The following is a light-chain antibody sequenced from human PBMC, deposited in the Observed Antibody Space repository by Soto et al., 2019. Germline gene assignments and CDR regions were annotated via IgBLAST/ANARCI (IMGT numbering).Light chain of an antibody. CDR2: EVS. CDR1: SSDVGGHNY. V-gene: IGLV2-14*01. Sequence: QSALTQPASVSGSPGQSITISCTGTSSDVGGHNYVSWYQQHPGKAPKLMIYEVSNRPSGVSNRFSCSKSGNTASLTISGLQAEDAPDYYCSSYTSSSTLVFGGGTKLTVL. CDR3: SSYTSSSTLV. J-gene: IGLJ3*02.